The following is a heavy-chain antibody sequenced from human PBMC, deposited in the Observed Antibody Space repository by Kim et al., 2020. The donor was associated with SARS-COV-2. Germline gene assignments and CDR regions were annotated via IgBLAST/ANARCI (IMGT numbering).Heavy chain of an antibody. J-gene: IGHJ5*02. Sequence: GGSLRLSCAASGFTFSDYYMSWIRQAPGKGLEWVSYISSSGSTIYYADSVKGRFTISRDNAKNSLYLQMNSLRAEDTAVYYCARGDIVVVVAAKGDWFNPWGQGTLVTVSS. CDR1: GFTFSDYY. CDR3: ARGDIVVVVAAKGDWFNP. V-gene: IGHV3-11*01. D-gene: IGHD2-15*01. CDR2: ISSSGSTI.